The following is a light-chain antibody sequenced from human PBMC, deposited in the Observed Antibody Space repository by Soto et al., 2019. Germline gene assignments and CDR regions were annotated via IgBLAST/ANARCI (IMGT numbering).Light chain of an antibody. CDR1: QTVSGRY. Sequence: EVVLRESPDTLSLSPGERATLSCRAGQTVSGRYLAWYQQKSGQAPRLLISGASNRATGIPDNFSGSGSGTDFILTISRLEPDDFAVYYCQQYGAYPHTFGGGTGWIS. CDR2: GAS. V-gene: IGKV3-20*01. CDR3: QQYGAYPHT. J-gene: IGKJ4*01.